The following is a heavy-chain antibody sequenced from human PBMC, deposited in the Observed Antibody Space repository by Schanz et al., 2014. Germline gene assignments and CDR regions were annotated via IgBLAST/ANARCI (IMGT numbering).Heavy chain of an antibody. Sequence: QAQLMQSGPELKRPGASVKVSCKASGYTFTSYGISWVRQAPGQGLEWMGWITAYNGDTNYALKLQGRVTMTTDTSTGTAYMELRSLRSDDTALYYCTRGGYSYALSAFDIWGQGTMVTVSS. CDR2: ITAYNGDT. CDR1: GYTFTSYG. V-gene: IGHV1-18*01. D-gene: IGHD5-18*01. J-gene: IGHJ3*02. CDR3: TRGGYSYALSAFDI.